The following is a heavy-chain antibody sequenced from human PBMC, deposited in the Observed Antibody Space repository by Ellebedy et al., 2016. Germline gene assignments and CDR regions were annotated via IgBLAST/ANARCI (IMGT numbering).Heavy chain of an antibody. CDR1: GGSISSRSYY. V-gene: IGHV4-39*07. CDR2: IYYSGST. CDR3: ARDYGIAVAGYYYYGMDV. Sequence: SETLSLXXTVSGGSISSRSYYWGWIRQPPGKGLEWIGSIYYSGSTYYNPSLKSRVTVSVDTSKNQFSLKLSSVTAADTAVYYCARDYGIAVAGYYYYGMDVWGQGTTVTVSS. J-gene: IGHJ6*02. D-gene: IGHD6-19*01.